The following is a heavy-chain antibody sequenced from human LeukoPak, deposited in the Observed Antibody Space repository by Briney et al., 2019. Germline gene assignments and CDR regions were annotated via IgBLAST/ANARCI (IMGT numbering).Heavy chain of an antibody. J-gene: IGHJ4*02. CDR2: MNPNSGNT. V-gene: IGHV1-8*01. CDR3: ARGYKQWLVLGY. D-gene: IGHD6-19*01. CDR1: GYTFTSYD. Sequence: GASVKVSCKASGYTFTSYDINWVRQATGQGLEWMGWMNPNSGNTGYAQKFQGRVTMTRNTSISTAYMELSSLRSEDTAVYYCARGYKQWLVLGYWGQGTLVTVSS.